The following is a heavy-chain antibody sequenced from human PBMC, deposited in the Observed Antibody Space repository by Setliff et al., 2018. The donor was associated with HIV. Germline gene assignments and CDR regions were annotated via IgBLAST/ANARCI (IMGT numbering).Heavy chain of an antibody. J-gene: IGHJ6*04. V-gene: IGHV1-69*13. Sequence: SVKVSCKASGGTFSSYVISWVRQAPGQGLEWMGGIIPIFGTANYAQKFQARVTITADESTSTAYMELRSLRSEDTAVYYCARDSRDIVVVIAPEPEPYYYYGMDVWGEGTTVTVSS. CDR1: GGTFSSYV. CDR3: ARDSRDIVVVIAPEPEPYYYYGMDV. D-gene: IGHD2-15*01. CDR2: IIPIFGTA.